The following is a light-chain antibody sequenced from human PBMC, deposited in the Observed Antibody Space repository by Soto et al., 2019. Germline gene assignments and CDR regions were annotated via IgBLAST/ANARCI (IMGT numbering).Light chain of an antibody. CDR2: DAS. CDR1: QSINRH. CDR3: QQRSNWPPVT. Sequence: EIVLTQSPATLSLSPGERATLSCRASQSINRHLAWYRQKPGQAPRLLIYDASNRATGIPARFSGSGSGTDLTLNISSLEPEDFGVYYYQQRSNWPPVTFGGGTKVEIK. J-gene: IGKJ4*01. V-gene: IGKV3-11*01.